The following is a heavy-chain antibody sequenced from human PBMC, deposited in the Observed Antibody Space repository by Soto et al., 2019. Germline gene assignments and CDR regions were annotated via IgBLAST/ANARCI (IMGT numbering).Heavy chain of an antibody. D-gene: IGHD6-19*01. V-gene: IGHV4-59*08. CDR2: IYYSGNT. CDR3: ARLSWWSGGRSVDY. CDR1: GVSISGYY. J-gene: IGHJ4*02. Sequence: PSETLSLTCTVSGVSISGYYWSWIRQPPGKGLEWIGYIYYSGNTNYNSSLESRVTISVDMSKNQFSLNLSSVTAADTAVYYCARLSWWSGGRSVDYWGQGTLVTVSS.